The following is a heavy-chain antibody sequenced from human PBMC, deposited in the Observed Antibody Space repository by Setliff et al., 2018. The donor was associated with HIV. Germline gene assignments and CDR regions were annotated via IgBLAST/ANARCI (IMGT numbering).Heavy chain of an antibody. J-gene: IGHJ5*02. D-gene: IGHD2-2*01. CDR1: GYSFTNHA. CDR2: IKVGSGNT. V-gene: IGHV1-3*01. CDR3: ARDGCSVQSCYLYTWFDP. Sequence: ASVKVSCKPSGYSFTNHAVHWVRQAPGQRLEWMGWIKVGSGNTQYSKEFQGRVTITRDTSATTAYMELSSLTSEDTAVSYCARDGCSVQSCYLYTWFDPWGQGTLVTVSS.